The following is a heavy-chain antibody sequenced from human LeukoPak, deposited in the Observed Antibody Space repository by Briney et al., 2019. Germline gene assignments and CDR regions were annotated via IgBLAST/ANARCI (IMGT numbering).Heavy chain of an antibody. D-gene: IGHD3-3*01. J-gene: IGHJ5*02. Sequence: SVKVSCKASGGTFSSYAISWVRQAPGQGLEWMGGIIPIFGTANYAQKFQGRVTITADESTSTTYMELSSLRSEDTAVYYCARGYRSDFYVDPWGQGTLVTVSS. CDR3: ARGYRSDFYVDP. V-gene: IGHV1-69*13. CDR2: IIPIFGTA. CDR1: GGTFSSYA.